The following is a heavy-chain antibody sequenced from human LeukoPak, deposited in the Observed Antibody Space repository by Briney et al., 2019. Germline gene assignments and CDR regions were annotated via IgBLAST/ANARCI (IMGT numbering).Heavy chain of an antibody. J-gene: IGHJ4*02. V-gene: IGHV3-7*01. CDR2: IKKDGSQK. Sequence: GRCLRLSSTASGFILTNFGMQWVRQAPGGGIGGVANIKKDGSQKYYVDSVKGRFTISRDNARNSLYLQMNSLRAEDTAVYYCAGRGIGSSWDYWGQGTLVTVSS. CDR1: GFILTNFG. D-gene: IGHD6-13*01. CDR3: AGRGIGSSWDY.